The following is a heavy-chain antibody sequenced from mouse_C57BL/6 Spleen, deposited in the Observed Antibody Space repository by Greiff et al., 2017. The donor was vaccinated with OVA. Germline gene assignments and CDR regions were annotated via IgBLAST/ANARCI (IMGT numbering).Heavy chain of an antibody. V-gene: IGHV1-54*01. J-gene: IGHJ2*01. D-gene: IGHD1-1*01. CDR2: INPGSGGT. CDR3: ARDYYGSSYLYYFDY. CDR1: GYAFTNYL. Sequence: QVHVKQSGAELVRPGTSVKVSCKASGYAFTNYLIEWVKQRPGQGLEWIGVINPGSGGTNYNEKFKGKATLTADKSSSTAYMQLSSLTSEDSAVYFCARDYYGSSYLYYFDYWGQGTTLTVSS.